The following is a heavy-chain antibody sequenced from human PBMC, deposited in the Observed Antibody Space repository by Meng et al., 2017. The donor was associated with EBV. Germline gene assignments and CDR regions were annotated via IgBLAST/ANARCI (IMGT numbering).Heavy chain of an antibody. V-gene: IGHV1-69*06. D-gene: IGHD6-13*01. CDR1: GGPVSSYA. CDR3: ARAEIAAAGRLDY. Sequence: VKNSCSYVKVSGQASGGPVSSYAITWVQQAPGQGLEWMGGFIPIFGTANYAQQFQGRGTITADNSTSTAYMELSSLRSEDTAVYYCARAEIAAAGRLDYWGQGTLVTVSS. CDR2: FIPIFGTA. J-gene: IGHJ4*02.